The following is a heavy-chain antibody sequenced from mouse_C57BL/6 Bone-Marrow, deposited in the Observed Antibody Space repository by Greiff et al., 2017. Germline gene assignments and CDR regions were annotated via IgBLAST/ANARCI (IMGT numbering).Heavy chain of an antibody. CDR1: GYTFTSYW. Sequence: QVQLQQPGAELVKPGASVKLSCKASGYTFTSYWMHWVKQRPGQGLEWIGMIHPNSGSTNYNEKFKSKATLTVDTSSSTAYMQLSSLTSEDSAVYYSAIYYGNWAWFAYWGQGTLVTVSA. V-gene: IGHV1-64*01. CDR3: AIYYGNWAWFAY. J-gene: IGHJ3*01. D-gene: IGHD2-1*01. CDR2: IHPNSGST.